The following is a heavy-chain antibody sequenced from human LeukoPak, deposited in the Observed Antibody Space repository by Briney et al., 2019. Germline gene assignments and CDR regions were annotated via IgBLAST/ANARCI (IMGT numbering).Heavy chain of an antibody. CDR2: MNPNSGNT. J-gene: IGHJ4*02. CDR1: GYTFTSYD. Sequence: ASVKVSCKASGYTFTSYDINWVRQATGQGLEWMGWMNPNSGNTGYAQRFQGRVTVTRNTSISTAYMELSSLISEDTAVYYCARGDSSSPDYWGQGTLVTVSS. V-gene: IGHV1-8*01. CDR3: ARGDSSSPDY. D-gene: IGHD6-13*01.